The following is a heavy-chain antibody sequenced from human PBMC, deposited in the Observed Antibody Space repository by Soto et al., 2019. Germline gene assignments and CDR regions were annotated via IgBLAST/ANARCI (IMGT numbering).Heavy chain of an antibody. CDR1: GFPFGGYG. J-gene: IGHJ4*02. Sequence: GGSLRLSCEASGFPFGGYGMHWVRQSPGEGLEWVAVLANGGSYQYYADSMKGRFTISRDNSKNTLYLQMNSLRPVDTAVYYCAKAKPYDFWSGYYQGGNFDYWGQGTLVTVSS. CDR3: AKAKPYDFWSGYYQGGNFDY. D-gene: IGHD3-3*01. CDR2: LANGGSYQ. V-gene: IGHV3-30*18.